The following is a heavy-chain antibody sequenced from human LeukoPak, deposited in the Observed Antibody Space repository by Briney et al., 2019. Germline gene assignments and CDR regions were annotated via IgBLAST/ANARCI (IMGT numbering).Heavy chain of an antibody. D-gene: IGHD2/OR15-2a*01. CDR2: ISSSSSCI. Sequence: GGSLRLSCAASGFTFSSYSMNWVRQAPGKGLEWVSSISSSSSCIYYADSVKGRFTISRDNAKNSLYLQMDRLRAEDTAVYYCARVSSMSTLPYYFDYWGQGTLVTVSS. CDR3: ARVSSMSTLPYYFDY. CDR1: GFTFSSYS. J-gene: IGHJ4*02. V-gene: IGHV3-21*01.